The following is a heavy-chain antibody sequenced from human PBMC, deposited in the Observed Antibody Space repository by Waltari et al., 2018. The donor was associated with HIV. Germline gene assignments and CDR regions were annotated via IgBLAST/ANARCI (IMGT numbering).Heavy chain of an antibody. V-gene: IGHV3-30*18. J-gene: IGHJ4*02. CDR2: ISYDGSNK. Sequence: QVQLVESGGGVVQRGRSLRLSCAASGFTFSSYGMHLVRQAPGKGLEWVAVISYDGSNKYYADSVKGRFTISRDNSKNTLYLQMNSLRAEDTAVYYCAKDPYYYDSSGYADYFDYWGQGTLVTVSS. CDR1: GFTFSSYG. CDR3: AKDPYYYDSSGYADYFDY. D-gene: IGHD3-22*01.